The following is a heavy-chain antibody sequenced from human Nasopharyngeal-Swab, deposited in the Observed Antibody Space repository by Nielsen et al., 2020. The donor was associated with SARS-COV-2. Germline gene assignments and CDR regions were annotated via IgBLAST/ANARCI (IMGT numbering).Heavy chain of an antibody. V-gene: IGHV3-9*01. D-gene: IGHD4-11*01. Sequence: GGSLRLSCAASGFTFDDYAMHWVRLAPGKGLEWVSGMGWNTNNKGYADSVKGRFTISRDNARNSLYLEMNSLRDEDTALYYCARGTADYSNPSFDYWGQGTLVTVPS. CDR1: GFTFDDYA. CDR3: ARGTADYSNPSFDY. J-gene: IGHJ4*02. CDR2: MGWNTNNK.